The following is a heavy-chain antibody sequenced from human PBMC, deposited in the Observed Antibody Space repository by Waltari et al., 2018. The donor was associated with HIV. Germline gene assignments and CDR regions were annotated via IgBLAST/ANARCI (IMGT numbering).Heavy chain of an antibody. CDR3: AKPRHYYDSSGLDY. CDR2: IRYDGSNE. D-gene: IGHD3-22*01. CDR1: GLTFSRYG. J-gene: IGHJ4*02. V-gene: IGHV3-30*02. Sequence: QVQLVESGGGVVQPGGSLSLSCAASGLTFSRYGMHWVRQAPGRGLEWVAFIRYDGSNEYYADSVKGRFTISRDNSKNTLYLQMNSLRAEDTAVYYCAKPRHYYDSSGLDYWGQGTLVTVSS.